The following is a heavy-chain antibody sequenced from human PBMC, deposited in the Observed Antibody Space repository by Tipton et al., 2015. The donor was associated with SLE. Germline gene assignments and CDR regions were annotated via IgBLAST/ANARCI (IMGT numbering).Heavy chain of an antibody. D-gene: IGHD6-19*01. Sequence: QLVQSGGGLVQPGGSLRLSCAASGFTFSSYEMNWVRQAPGKGLEWVSYISSSGSTIYYADSVKGRFTISRDNAKNSLYLQMNSLRAEDTAVYYCARDGIAVAFDYWGQGTLVTVSS. CDR3: ARDGIAVAFDY. V-gene: IGHV3-48*03. CDR2: ISSSGSTI. CDR1: GFTFSSYE. J-gene: IGHJ4*02.